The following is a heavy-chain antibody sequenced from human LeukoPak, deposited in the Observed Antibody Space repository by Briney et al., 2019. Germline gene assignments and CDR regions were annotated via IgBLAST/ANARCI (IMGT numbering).Heavy chain of an antibody. J-gene: IGHJ4*02. CDR1: GFTFSSYE. Sequence: GALRLSCAASGFTFSSYEMNWVRQAPGKGLEWVSYISSTNGYIYYADSVRGRFTISRDNAKNSLSLQMNSLRAEDTAVYYCARGRSTWHLDYWGQGTLVTVSS. CDR3: ARGRSTWHLDY. D-gene: IGHD1-26*01. CDR2: ISSTNGYI. V-gene: IGHV3-21*05.